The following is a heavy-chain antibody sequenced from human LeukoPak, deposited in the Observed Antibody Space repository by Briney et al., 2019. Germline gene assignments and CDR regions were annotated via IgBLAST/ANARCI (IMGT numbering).Heavy chain of an antibody. V-gene: IGHV3-15*01. CDR2: IKSKTDGGTT. Sequence: PGGSLRLSCAASGFTFSNAWMSWVRQAPGKGLEWVGRIKSKTDGGTTDYAAPVKGRFTISRDDSKNTLYLQMNSLKTEDTAVYYCVQEGPRGLAFDIWGQGTKVTVSS. CDR1: GFTFSNAW. CDR3: VQEGPRGLAFDI. J-gene: IGHJ3*02.